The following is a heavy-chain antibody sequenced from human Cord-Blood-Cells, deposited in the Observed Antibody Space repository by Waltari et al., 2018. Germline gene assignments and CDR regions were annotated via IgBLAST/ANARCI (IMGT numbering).Heavy chain of an antibody. CDR1: GGSIRSRSYY. J-gene: IGHJ3*02. D-gene: IGHD3-10*01. CDR3: ARDPGIDAFDI. Sequence: QLQLQESGPGLVKPSETLSLTCTVSGGSIRSRSYYWGWIRQPPGKGLEWIGSIYYSGSTYYNPSLKSRVTISVDTSKNQFSLKLSSVTAADTAVYYCARDPGIDAFDIWGQGTMVTVSS. V-gene: IGHV4-39*07. CDR2: IYYSGST.